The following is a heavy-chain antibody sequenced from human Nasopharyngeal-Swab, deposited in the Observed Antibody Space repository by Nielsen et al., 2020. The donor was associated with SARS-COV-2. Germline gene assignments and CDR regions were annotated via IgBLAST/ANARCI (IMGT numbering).Heavy chain of an antibody. D-gene: IGHD3-3*01. CDR3: ARDQPPPYDFWSGYYREYNWFDP. Sequence: ASVKVSCKASGYTFTSYGIGWVRQAPGQGLEWMGWISAYNGNTNYAQKLQGRVTMTTDTSTSTAYMELRSLRSDDTAVYYCARDQPPPYDFWSGYYREYNWFDPWGQGTLVTVSS. CDR1: GYTFTSYG. V-gene: IGHV1-18*04. J-gene: IGHJ5*02. CDR2: ISAYNGNT.